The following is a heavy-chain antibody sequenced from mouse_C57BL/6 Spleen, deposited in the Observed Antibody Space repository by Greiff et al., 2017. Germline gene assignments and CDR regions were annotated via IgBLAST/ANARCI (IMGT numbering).Heavy chain of an antibody. D-gene: IGHD1-1*01. CDR2: IDPADGET. V-gene: IGHV14-2*01. Sequence: EVQLQQPGAELVKPGASVKLSCTASGYNFNDYYMHWVKQRTGQGLEWIGRIDPADGETKYDPKFPGKATLTVDTSSNTAYLQLRSLTSADTAVYYGAKTGQSSDGSAYWGQGTMVTVSA. J-gene: IGHJ3*01. CDR1: GYNFNDYY. CDR3: AKTGQSSDGSAY.